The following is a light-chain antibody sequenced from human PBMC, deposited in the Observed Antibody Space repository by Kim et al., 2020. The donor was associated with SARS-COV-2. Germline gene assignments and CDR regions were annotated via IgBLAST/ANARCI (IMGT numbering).Light chain of an antibody. CDR2: RAS. Sequence: DIQMTQSPSSLSASVGDRVTLTCRASQSIGSWLAWYQQKPGKAPKLLIYRASSLKSGVPSRFSGSGSGTEFTLTISSLQPDGFATYYCQQYNSYSLTFGGGTKVDIK. J-gene: IGKJ4*01. CDR3: QQYNSYSLT. V-gene: IGKV1-5*03. CDR1: QSIGSW.